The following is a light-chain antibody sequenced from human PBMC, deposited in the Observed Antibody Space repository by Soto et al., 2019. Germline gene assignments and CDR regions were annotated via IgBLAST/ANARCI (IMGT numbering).Light chain of an antibody. V-gene: IGLV2-14*01. J-gene: IGLJ1*01. Sequence: QSELTQPASVSGTPGQSITISCTGSNSDVGLYDFVSWYQLHPGKAPKLMVYEVSYRPSGVSSRFSGSKSANTASLTISGLQAEDEADYYCSSYASSTAYVFGTGTKVTVL. CDR1: NSDVGLYDF. CDR2: EVS. CDR3: SSYASSTAYV.